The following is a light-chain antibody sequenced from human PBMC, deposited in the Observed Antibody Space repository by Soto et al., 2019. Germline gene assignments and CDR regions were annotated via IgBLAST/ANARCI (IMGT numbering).Light chain of an antibody. Sequence: EIVLTQSPATLSLSPGERATLSCRASQSVGSSLAWYQQKPGQAPRLLIYGASSRATGIPDRFSGSGSGTDFTLTISRLEPEDFAVYYCQQYDSSPKTLGRGTKVDIK. V-gene: IGKV3-20*01. CDR3: QQYDSSPKT. CDR2: GAS. J-gene: IGKJ1*01. CDR1: QSVGSS.